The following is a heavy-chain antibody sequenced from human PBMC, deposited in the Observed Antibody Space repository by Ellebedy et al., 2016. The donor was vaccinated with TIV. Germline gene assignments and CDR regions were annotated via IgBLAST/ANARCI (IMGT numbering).Heavy chain of an antibody. J-gene: IGHJ4*02. CDR2: ISGSGGGT. Sequence: GGSLRLSCTASGFTFSNYPMSWVRQAPGKGLEWVSTISGSGGGTYYADSVRGLFTISRDNAKNSLYLQMNSLRAEDTALYYCAKGLRRETVRGYYGAFDFWGPGTLVTVSS. CDR3: AKGLRRETVRGYYGAFDF. D-gene: IGHD3-22*01. CDR1: GFTFSNYP. V-gene: IGHV3-23*01.